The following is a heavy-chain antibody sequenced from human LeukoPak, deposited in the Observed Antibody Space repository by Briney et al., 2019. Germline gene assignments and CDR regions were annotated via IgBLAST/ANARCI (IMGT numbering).Heavy chain of an antibody. D-gene: IGHD2-15*01. Sequence: PGGSLRLSCAASGFTFSDYYMSWIRQAPGKGLEWVSYISSSSSYTNYADSVKGRFTISRDNAKNSLYLQMNSLRAEDTAVYYRARDGGYCSGGSCYYVYWGQGTLVTVSS. CDR1: GFTFSDYY. J-gene: IGHJ4*02. CDR2: ISSSSSYT. V-gene: IGHV3-11*06. CDR3: ARDGGYCSGGSCYYVY.